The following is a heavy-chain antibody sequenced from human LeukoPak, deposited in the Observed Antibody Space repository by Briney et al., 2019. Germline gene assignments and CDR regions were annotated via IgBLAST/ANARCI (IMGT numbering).Heavy chain of an antibody. V-gene: IGHV3-23*01. D-gene: IGHD2-2*02. CDR3: AKDDCSSTSCYIAR. CDR2: ISGSGGST. Sequence: GGSLRLSCAAPGFTFSSYGLTWVRQAPGKGLEWVSAISGSGGSTHYADSVKGRFTISRDNSKNTLYLQMNSLRAEDTAIYYCAKDDCSSTSCYIARWGQGTLVTVSS. J-gene: IGHJ4*02. CDR1: GFTFSSYG.